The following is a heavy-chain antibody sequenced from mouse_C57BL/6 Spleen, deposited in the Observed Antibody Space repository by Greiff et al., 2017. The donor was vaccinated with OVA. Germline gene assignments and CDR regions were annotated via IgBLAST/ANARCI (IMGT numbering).Heavy chain of an antibody. J-gene: IGHJ3*01. D-gene: IGHD1-1*01. CDR2: INPSNGGT. V-gene: IGHV1-53*01. CDR3: AREGLITTVVPYGGFAD. Sequence: QVQLQQSGTELVKPGASVKLSCKASGYTFTSYWMHWVKQRPGQGLEWIGNINPSNGGTKYNEKFKSKATLTVDKSSSTAYMQLSSLTSEDSAVYYCAREGLITTVVPYGGFADWGQGTLVTVSA. CDR1: GYTFTSYW.